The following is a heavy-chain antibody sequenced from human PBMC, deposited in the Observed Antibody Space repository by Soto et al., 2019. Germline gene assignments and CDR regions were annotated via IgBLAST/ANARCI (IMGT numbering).Heavy chain of an antibody. Sequence: PSETLSLTCTVSGGSISSGDYYWSWIRQPPGKGLEWIGYIYYSGSTYYNPSLKSRVTISVDTSKNQFSLKLSSVTAADTAVYYCARGPYYYGSGSYSWFDPWGQGTLVTVS. CDR2: IYYSGST. V-gene: IGHV4-30-4*02. CDR3: ARGPYYYGSGSYSWFDP. CDR1: GGSISSGDYY. J-gene: IGHJ5*02. D-gene: IGHD3-10*01.